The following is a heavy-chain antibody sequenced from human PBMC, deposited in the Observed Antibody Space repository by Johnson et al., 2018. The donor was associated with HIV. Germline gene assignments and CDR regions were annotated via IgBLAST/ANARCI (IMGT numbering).Heavy chain of an antibody. CDR3: ARDSSSGWYPHAFDI. CDR1: GFTFSYYY. V-gene: IGHV3-11*04. Sequence: VQVLESGGGLVQPGGSLRLSCAASGFTFSYYYMTWIRQAPGKGLEWVSYISSSGSTIYYAASVGGRFTISRDNAKNSLYLQMNSLRAEDTAVYYCARDSSSGWYPHAFDIWGQGTMVTVSS. J-gene: IGHJ3*02. D-gene: IGHD6-19*01. CDR2: ISSSGSTI.